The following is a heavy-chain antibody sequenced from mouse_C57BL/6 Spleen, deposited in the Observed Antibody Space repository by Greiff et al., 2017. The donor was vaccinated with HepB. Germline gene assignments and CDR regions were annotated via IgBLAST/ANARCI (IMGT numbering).Heavy chain of an antibody. J-gene: IGHJ2*01. CDR1: GYTFTSYW. CDR3: ARIKKIVAISFDY. Sequence: QVQLQQPGAELVKAGASVKMSCKASGYTFTSYWMHWVKQRLGQGLEWFAETNPTNGRTYYNEKFKSKATLTVDKSSSTAYMLLSGPTFEDSAVYYCARIKKIVAISFDYRSQGTTLTVSA. V-gene: IGHV1S81*02. CDR2: TNPTNGRT. D-gene: IGHD1-1*01.